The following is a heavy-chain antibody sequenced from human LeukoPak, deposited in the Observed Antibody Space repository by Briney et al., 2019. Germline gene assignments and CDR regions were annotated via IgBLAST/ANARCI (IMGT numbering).Heavy chain of an antibody. V-gene: IGHV3-43*02. CDR1: GLPIADFA. Sequence: GGSLRLSCVASGLPIADFAMHWVRQAPGKGLEWVSLISGDGVSKFYADSVKGRFSISRDNSKNSLSLEMNSLRTEDTAMYYCARESGKFDYWGQGTLVAVSS. CDR3: ARESGKFDY. CDR2: ISGDGVSK. J-gene: IGHJ4*02.